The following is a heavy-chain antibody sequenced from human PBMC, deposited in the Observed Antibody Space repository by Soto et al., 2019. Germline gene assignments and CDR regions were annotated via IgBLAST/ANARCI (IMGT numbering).Heavy chain of an antibody. CDR3: ARSMVRGVITQTFYYYYGMDV. D-gene: IGHD3-10*01. V-gene: IGHV3-48*03. Sequence: PGGSLRLSCAASGFTFSSYEMNWVRQAPGKGLEWVSYISSSGSTIYYADSVKGRFTISRDNAKNSLYLQMNSLRAEDTAVYYCARSMVRGVITQTFYYYYGMDVWGQGTTVTVSS. J-gene: IGHJ6*02. CDR1: GFTFSSYE. CDR2: ISSSGSTI.